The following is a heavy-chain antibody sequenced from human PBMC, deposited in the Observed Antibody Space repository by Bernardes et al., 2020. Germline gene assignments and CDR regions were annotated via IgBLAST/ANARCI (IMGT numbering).Heavy chain of an antibody. CDR2: IYWDDDK. CDR3: AHYCSGGSCYPPVAFDI. CDR1: GFSLSTSGVG. Sequence: SGPTLVKPTQTLTLTCTFSGFSLSTSGVGVGWIRQPPGKALEWLALIYWDDDKRYSPSLKSRLTITKDTSKNQVVLTMTNMDPVDTATYYCAHYCSGGSCYPPVAFDIWGQGTMVTVSS. J-gene: IGHJ3*02. V-gene: IGHV2-5*02. D-gene: IGHD2-15*01.